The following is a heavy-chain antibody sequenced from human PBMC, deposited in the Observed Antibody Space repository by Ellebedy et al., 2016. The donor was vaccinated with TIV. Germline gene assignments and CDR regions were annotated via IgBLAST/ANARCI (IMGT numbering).Heavy chain of an antibody. Sequence: AASVKVSCKASGYTFTSYAMHWVRQAPGQRLEWMGWINACNGNTKYSQKFQGRVTITRDTSASTAYMELSSLRSEDTAVYYCARDRITMVRGVINGFDPWGQGTLVTVSS. CDR2: INACNGNT. CDR3: ARDRITMVRGVINGFDP. D-gene: IGHD3-10*01. V-gene: IGHV1-3*01. CDR1: GYTFTSYA. J-gene: IGHJ5*02.